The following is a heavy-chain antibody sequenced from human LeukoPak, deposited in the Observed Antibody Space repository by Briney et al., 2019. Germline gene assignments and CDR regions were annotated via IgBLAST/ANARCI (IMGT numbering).Heavy chain of an antibody. CDR3: AKDGRTVTKYYYYYMDV. CDR1: GFTFSNYG. D-gene: IGHD4-23*01. J-gene: IGHJ6*03. V-gene: IGHV3-30*18. Sequence: GGSLRLSCAASGFTFSNYGTHWVRQAPGKGLEWVAVISYDGSNEYYADSVKGRFTISRDNSKNTLSLQMNSLRAEDTAVYYCAKDGRTVTKYYYYYMDVWGKGTTVTVSS. CDR2: ISYDGSNE.